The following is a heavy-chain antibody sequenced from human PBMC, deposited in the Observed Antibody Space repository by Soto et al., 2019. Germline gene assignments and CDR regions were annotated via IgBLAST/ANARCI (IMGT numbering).Heavy chain of an antibody. CDR2: IIPIFNST. Sequence: QVQLVQSGAEVKTPGSSLKVSCKVSGSRFSNYVISWVRQAPGHGLEGLGRIIPIFNSTKYAQSFQGRVTINAAKYTSTASLELSSLRSDDTAVDYWAREGRGKKAGYNGLVSLGYWGQGTLGTVSS. V-gene: IGHV1-69*06. CDR3: AREGRGKKAGYNGLVSLGY. CDR1: GSRFSNYV. J-gene: IGHJ4*02. D-gene: IGHD2-2*02.